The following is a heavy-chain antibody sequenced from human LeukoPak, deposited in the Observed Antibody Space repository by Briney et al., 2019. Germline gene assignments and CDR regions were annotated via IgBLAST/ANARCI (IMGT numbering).Heavy chain of an antibody. CDR3: ARVDQGLVPGAFEI. CDR2: IIPIFGTA. CDR1: GGTFSSYA. D-gene: IGHD6-19*01. V-gene: IGHV1-69*05. J-gene: IGHJ3*02. Sequence: SVKVSCKASGGTFSSYAISWVRQAPGQGLEWMGRIIPIFGTANYAQKFQGRVTITTDESTSTAYMELSSLRSEDTAVYYCARVDQGLVPGAFEIWGQGTMVTVSS.